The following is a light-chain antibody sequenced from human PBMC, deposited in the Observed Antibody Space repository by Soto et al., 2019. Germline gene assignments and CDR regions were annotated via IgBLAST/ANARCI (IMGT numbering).Light chain of an antibody. CDR1: QSISSW. CDR2: DAS. Sequence: IQITQSDSPLSASVGDRRTIPCRASQSISSWLAWYQQKPGKAPKLLIYDASSLDSGVPSRFSGSGSGTDFTLTIRSLQPDDFETYYCQQYNSYTLTFGQGTKVDIK. J-gene: IGKJ1*01. CDR3: QQYNSYTLT. V-gene: IGKV1-5*01.